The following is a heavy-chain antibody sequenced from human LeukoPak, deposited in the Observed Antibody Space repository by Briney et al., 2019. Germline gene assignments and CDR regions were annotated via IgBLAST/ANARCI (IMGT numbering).Heavy chain of an antibody. CDR3: ARAKAAAGVFDY. CDR1: GFTFSSYS. J-gene: IGHJ4*02. V-gene: IGHV3-21*01. Sequence: GGSLRLSCAASGFTFSSYSMKWVRQAPGKGLEWVSSISSSSSYIYYADSVKGRFTISRDNAKNSLYLQMNSLRAEDTAVYYCARAKAAAGVFDYWGQGTLVTVSS. D-gene: IGHD6-13*01. CDR2: ISSSSSYI.